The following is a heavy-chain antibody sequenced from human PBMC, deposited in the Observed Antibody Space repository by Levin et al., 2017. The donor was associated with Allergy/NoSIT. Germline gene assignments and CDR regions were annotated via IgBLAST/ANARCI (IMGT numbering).Heavy chain of an antibody. CDR3: ARDLGAAYSSGWYRGHYFDY. CDR1: GFIFSTYT. CDR2: ISSTSSYI. Sequence: GGSLRLSCAASGFIFSTYTMNWVRQTPGKGLEWVSSISSTSSYIYYADSLKGRFTISRDNAKNSLYLQMNSLRAEDTAVYYCARDLGAAYSSGWYRGHYFDYWGQGTLVTVSS. J-gene: IGHJ4*02. D-gene: IGHD6-19*01. V-gene: IGHV3-21*01.